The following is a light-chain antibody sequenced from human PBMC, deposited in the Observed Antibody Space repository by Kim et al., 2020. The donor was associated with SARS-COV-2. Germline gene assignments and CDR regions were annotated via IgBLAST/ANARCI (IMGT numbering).Light chain of an antibody. CDR3: CSYAGSRTLV. Sequence: GQSLTLSCTGTSSDVGTYNLVSWYQQHPGKAPKLMIYEVTKRPSGVSPRFSGSKSGNTASLTISGLQAEDEAEYYCCSYAGSRTLVFGGGTQLTVL. CDR1: SSDVGTYNL. CDR2: EVT. J-gene: IGLJ3*02. V-gene: IGLV2-23*02.